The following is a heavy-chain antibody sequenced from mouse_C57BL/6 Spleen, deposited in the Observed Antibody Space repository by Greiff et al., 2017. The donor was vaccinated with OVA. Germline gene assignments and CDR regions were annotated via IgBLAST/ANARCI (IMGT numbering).Heavy chain of an antibody. CDR2: IRSKSSNYAT. D-gene: IGHD2-4*01. CDR3: VRGGYDYRYAMDY. V-gene: IGHV10-3*01. CDR1: GFTFNTYA. J-gene: IGHJ4*01. Sequence: EVKVVESGGGLVQPKGSLKLSCAASGFTFNTYAMHWVRQAPGKGLEWVAHIRSKSSNYATYYADSVKDRFTISRDDSQSMLYLQMNNLKTEDTAMYYCVRGGYDYRYAMDYWGQGTSVTVSS.